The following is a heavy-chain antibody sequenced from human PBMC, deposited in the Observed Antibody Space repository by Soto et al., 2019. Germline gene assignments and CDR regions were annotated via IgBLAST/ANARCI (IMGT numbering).Heavy chain of an antibody. D-gene: IGHD1-26*01. CDR2: IYPSVSS. J-gene: IGHJ4*02. V-gene: IGHV4-38-2*02. CDR3: AREKVGKTFFDN. Sequence: PSETLSLTCSFSVFAISRGYYWSWVRQPPGKGLEWIGSIYPSVSSYHNPSLETRVRLSIDTSKNQFTLNLTSVTAADTALYYCAREKVGKTFFDNWGQRIQVHVSS. CDR1: VFAISRGYY.